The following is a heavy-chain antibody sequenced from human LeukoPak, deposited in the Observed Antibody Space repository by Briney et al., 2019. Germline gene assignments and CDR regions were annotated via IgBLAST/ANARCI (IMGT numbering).Heavy chain of an antibody. V-gene: IGHV3-30*04. CDR1: GFTFSSYA. CDR2: ISYGGSNK. CDR3: ARGVDTAMSLDP. J-gene: IGHJ5*02. Sequence: PGRPLRLSCAASGFTFSSYAMHWVRQAPGKGLEWVAVISYGGSNKYYADSVKGRFTISRDNSKNTLYLQMNSLRAEDTAVYYCARGVDTAMSLDPWGQGTLVTVSS. D-gene: IGHD5-18*01.